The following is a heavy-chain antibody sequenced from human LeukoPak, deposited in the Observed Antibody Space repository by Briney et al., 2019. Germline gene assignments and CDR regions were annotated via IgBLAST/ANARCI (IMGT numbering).Heavy chain of an antibody. CDR2: IIPIFGTA. CDR1: GGTFSSYA. J-gene: IGHJ6*02. V-gene: IGHV1-69*13. D-gene: IGHD4-17*01. CDR3: ARDRPTVDYGDYDGGDYYGMDV. Sequence: ASVKVSCKASGGTFSSYAISWVRQAPGQGLEWMGGIIPIFGTANYAQKFQGRVTITADESTSTAYMELSSLRSEDTAVYYCARDRPTVDYGDYDGGDYYGMDVWGQGTTVTVSS.